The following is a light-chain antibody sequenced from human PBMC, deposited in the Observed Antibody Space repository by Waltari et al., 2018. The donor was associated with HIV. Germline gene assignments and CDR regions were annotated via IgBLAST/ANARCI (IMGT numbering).Light chain of an antibody. CDR2: MPS. V-gene: IGLV2-14*01. J-gene: IGLJ1*01. CDR1: VVDSGPEIY. CDR3: SSYSTITSSYV. Sequence: QSALAQPASVSGSPGQSITISCAGAVVDSGPEIYVSWYQHHPGRAPRLLIYMPSRRPAGVSDRFSSSSSDMSATLTISGLQSDDEAHYYCSSYSTITSSYVFGTGTKVTVL.